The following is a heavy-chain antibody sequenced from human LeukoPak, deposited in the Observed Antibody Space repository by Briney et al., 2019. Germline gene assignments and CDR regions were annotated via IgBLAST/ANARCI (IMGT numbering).Heavy chain of an antibody. D-gene: IGHD5-18*01. V-gene: IGHV1-69*05. CDR2: IIPIFGTA. CDR3: ARDRIQLWLLDYYYYYYMDV. J-gene: IGHJ6*03. CDR1: GGTFSSYA. Sequence: SSVKVSCKASGGTFSSYAISWVRQAPGQGLEWMGRIIPIFGTANYAQKFQGRVTITTDESTSTAYMELSSLRSEDTAVYYCARDRIQLWLLDYYYYYYMDVWGKGTTVTVSS.